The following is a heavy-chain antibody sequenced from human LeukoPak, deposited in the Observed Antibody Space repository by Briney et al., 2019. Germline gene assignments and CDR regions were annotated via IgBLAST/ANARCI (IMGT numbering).Heavy chain of an antibody. CDR2: ISGSGGST. J-gene: IGHJ4*02. Sequence: PGGSLRLSCAASGFTFSSYAMSWVRQAPGKGLEWVSAISGSGGSTYYADSVKGRFTISRDNSKNTLYLQMNSLRAEDTAVYYCAKPDRHLWFGAMTYYFDYWGQGTLVTVSS. CDR1: GFTFSSYA. V-gene: IGHV3-23*01. D-gene: IGHD3-10*01. CDR3: AKPDRHLWFGAMTYYFDY.